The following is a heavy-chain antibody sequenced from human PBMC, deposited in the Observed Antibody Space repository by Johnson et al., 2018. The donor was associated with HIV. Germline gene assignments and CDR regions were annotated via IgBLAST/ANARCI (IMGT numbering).Heavy chain of an antibody. D-gene: IGHD3-10*01. CDR2: ISYDGSNK. CDR3: ARSGYGSGSTHDAFDI. CDR1: GFTFSSYG. V-gene: IGHV3-30*03. Sequence: QMQLVESGGGVVQPGRSLRLSCAASGFTFSSYGMHWVRQAPGKGVEWVAVISYDGSNKYYADSVKGRFTISRDNSKNTLYLQMNSLRAEDTAVYYCARSGYGSGSTHDAFDIWGQGTMVTVSS. J-gene: IGHJ3*02.